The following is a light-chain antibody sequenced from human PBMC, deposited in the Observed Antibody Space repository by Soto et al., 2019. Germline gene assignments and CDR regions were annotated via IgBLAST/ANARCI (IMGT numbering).Light chain of an antibody. Sequence: DIQMTQSPSSLYASVRDRVTITCRASQSISTYIDWFQQKPGKAPKLLISAASTLESGVPSRFSGSGSGTDFTLTISSLQPEDFATYFCQQSHSVPLTFGEGTKVEI. CDR3: QQSHSVPLT. J-gene: IGKJ4*01. V-gene: IGKV1-39*01. CDR1: QSISTY. CDR2: AAS.